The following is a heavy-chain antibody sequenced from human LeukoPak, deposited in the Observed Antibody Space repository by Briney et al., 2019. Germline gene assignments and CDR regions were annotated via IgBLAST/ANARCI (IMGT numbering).Heavy chain of an antibody. D-gene: IGHD1-26*01. Sequence: GRSLRLSCAASGFTFSDYYMNWIRQAPGKGLEWLSYISDSGRTIYYADSVKGRFTISRDNSKNSLYLQMNSLRAEDTAVYYCAREPVGATVHYYYMDVWGKGTTVTVSS. CDR2: ISDSGRTI. V-gene: IGHV3-11*04. J-gene: IGHJ6*03. CDR3: AREPVGATVHYYYMDV. CDR1: GFTFSDYY.